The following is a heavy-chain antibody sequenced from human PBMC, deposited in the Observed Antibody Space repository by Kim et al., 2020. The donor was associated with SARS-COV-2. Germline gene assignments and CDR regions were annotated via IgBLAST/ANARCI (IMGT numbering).Heavy chain of an antibody. D-gene: IGHD2-21*01. Sequence: GGSLRLSCAASGFTFTTYAMRWVLQAPGKVLERVAAISRGGDNTYYADSVKGRLTISRDNSKNTLYLQMSSLRVDDTAVYYWATALKYSAVDYWCQVTLV. CDR3: ATALKYSAVDY. V-gene: IGHV3-23*01. CDR2: ISRGGDNT. CDR1: GFTFTTYA. J-gene: IGHJ4*02.